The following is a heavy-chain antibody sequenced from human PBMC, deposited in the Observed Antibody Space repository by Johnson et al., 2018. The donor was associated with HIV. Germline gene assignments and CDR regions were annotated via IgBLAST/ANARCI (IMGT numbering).Heavy chain of an antibody. Sequence: VQLVESGGGLVQPGGSLRVSCAASGFTFSNAWMNWVRQAPGKGLEWVGRIKSGTTDYAVPVKGRFTTSRDDSKNTLYLQMNSLKTEDTAVYYCTTAAAAPYAFDIWGQGTMVTVSS. CDR2: IKSGTT. D-gene: IGHD6-13*01. V-gene: IGHV3-15*01. CDR1: GFTFSNAW. CDR3: TTAAAAPYAFDI. J-gene: IGHJ3*02.